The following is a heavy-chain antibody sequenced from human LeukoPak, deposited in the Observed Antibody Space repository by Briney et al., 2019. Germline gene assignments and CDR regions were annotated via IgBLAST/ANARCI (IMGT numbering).Heavy chain of an antibody. V-gene: IGHV3-66*04. J-gene: IGHJ4*02. D-gene: IGHD6-19*01. Sequence: PGGSLRLSCAASGFTVSSNYMSWVRQAPGKGLEWVSVIYSGGSTYYADSVKGRFTISRDNSKNTLYLQMNSLRAEDTAVYYCARPTGYSSGWLDCWGQGTLVTVSS. CDR2: IYSGGST. CDR3: ARPTGYSSGWLDC. CDR1: GFTVSSNY.